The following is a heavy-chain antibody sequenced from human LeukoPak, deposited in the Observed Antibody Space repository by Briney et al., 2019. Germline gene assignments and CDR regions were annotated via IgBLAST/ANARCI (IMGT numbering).Heavy chain of an antibody. CDR2: ISGSGGST. CDR1: GFTFSSYA. J-gene: IGHJ6*02. Sequence: GGSLRLSCAASGFTFSSYAMSWVRQAPGKGLEWVSAISGSGGSTYYADSVKGRFTISRDNSKNTLYLQMNSLRAEDTAVYYCAKDLARFWSGYYRYYYYGMDVWGQGTTVTASS. D-gene: IGHD3-3*01. CDR3: AKDLARFWSGYYRYYYYGMDV. V-gene: IGHV3-23*01.